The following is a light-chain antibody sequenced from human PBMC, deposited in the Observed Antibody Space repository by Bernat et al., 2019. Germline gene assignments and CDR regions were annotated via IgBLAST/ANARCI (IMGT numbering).Light chain of an antibody. CDR1: SSDVGGYKH. CDR2: DVS. J-gene: IGLJ3*02. V-gene: IGLV2-11*01. Sequence: SAPPQPRSVSGSPGQSVTISCTGTSSDVGGYKHVSWYQQHPGKAPQLIIYDVSKRPSGVPDRFSGSKSGNTASLTISGLQADDEADFYCCSYTSSSTLVFGGGTKLTVL. CDR3: CSYTSSSTLV.